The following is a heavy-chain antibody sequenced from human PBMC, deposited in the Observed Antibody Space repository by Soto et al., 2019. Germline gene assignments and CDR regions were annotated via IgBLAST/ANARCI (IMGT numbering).Heavy chain of an antibody. CDR1: GFTFSSYA. CDR3: ARVPLALASYYYGMDV. CDR2: ISYDGSNK. Sequence: QVQLVESGGGVVQPGRSLRLSCAASGFTFSSYAMHWVRQAPGKGLEWVAVISYDGSNKYYADSVKGRFTISRDNSKNTLYLQMNSLRAGDTAVYYCARVPLALASYYYGMDVWGQGTTVTVSS. J-gene: IGHJ6*02. V-gene: IGHV3-30-3*01. D-gene: IGHD5-12*01.